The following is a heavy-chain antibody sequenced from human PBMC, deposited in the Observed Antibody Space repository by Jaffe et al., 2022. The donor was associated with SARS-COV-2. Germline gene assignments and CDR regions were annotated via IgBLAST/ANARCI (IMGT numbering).Heavy chain of an antibody. Sequence: QLQLQESGPGLVKPSETLSLTCTVSGGSISSSSYYWGWIRQPPGKGLEWIGSIYYSGSTYYNPSLKSRVTISVDTSKNQFSLKLSSVTAADTAVYYCARHHLFLAPFGYWGQGTLVTVSS. V-gene: IGHV4-39*01. J-gene: IGHJ4*02. CDR1: GGSISSSSYY. CDR3: ARHHLFLAPFGY. CDR2: IYYSGST. D-gene: IGHD3-3*01.